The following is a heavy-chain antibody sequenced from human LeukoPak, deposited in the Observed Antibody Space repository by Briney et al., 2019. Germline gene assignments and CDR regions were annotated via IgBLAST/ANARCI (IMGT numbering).Heavy chain of an antibody. CDR2: FDPEDDET. J-gene: IGHJ6*02. V-gene: IGHV1-24*01. D-gene: IGHD6-6*01. Sequence: ASVKVSCKVSGYTLTELSMHWVRQAPGRGLERMGGFDPEDDETMYSQKFQGRVTMTEDTSTDTAYMELSSLRSEDTAVYYCATDALSDSSSYNNYYNGMDVWGQGTTVTVSS. CDR3: ATDALSDSSSYNNYYNGMDV. CDR1: GYTLTELS.